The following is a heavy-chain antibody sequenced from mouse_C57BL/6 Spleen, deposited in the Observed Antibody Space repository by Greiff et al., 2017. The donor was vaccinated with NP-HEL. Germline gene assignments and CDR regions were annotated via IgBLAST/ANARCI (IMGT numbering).Heavy chain of an antibody. CDR1: GYTFTSYG. J-gene: IGHJ4*01. D-gene: IGHD1-1*01. Sequence: VQLQESGAELARPGASVKLSCKASGYTFTSYGISWVKQRTGQGLEWIGEIYPRSGNTYYNEKFKGKATLTADKSSSTAYMELRSLTSEDSAVYFCARSQYYGSSYAMDYWGQGTSVTVSS. CDR2: IYPRSGNT. V-gene: IGHV1-81*01. CDR3: ARSQYYGSSYAMDY.